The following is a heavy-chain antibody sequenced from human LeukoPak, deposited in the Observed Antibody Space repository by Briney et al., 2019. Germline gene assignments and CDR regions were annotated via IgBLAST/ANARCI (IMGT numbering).Heavy chain of an antibody. CDR1: GGSISSGSYY. D-gene: IGHD5-18*01. V-gene: IGHV4-61*02. Sequence: PSQTLSLTCTVSGGSISSGSYYWSWIRQPAGKGLEWIGRIYTSGSTNYNPSLKSRVTISVDTSKNQFSLKLSSVTAADTAVYYCARAGNRYSYGWNWFDPWGQGTLVTVSS. J-gene: IGHJ5*02. CDR2: IYTSGST. CDR3: ARAGNRYSYGWNWFDP.